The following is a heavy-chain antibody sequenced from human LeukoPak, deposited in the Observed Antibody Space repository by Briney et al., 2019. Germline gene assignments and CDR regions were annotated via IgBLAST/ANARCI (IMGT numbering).Heavy chain of an antibody. Sequence: GGSLRLSCTASGFIFNNYGLICVRQAPGKGLEWVSAISNDGGGTNYADFVKGRFTISRDNSKNTLFLQMNSLRAEDTALYYCAKGSSGYFFDLWGQGALVTVSS. CDR3: AKGSSGYFFDL. CDR2: ISNDGGGT. CDR1: GFIFNNYG. J-gene: IGHJ4*02. D-gene: IGHD3-22*01. V-gene: IGHV3-23*01.